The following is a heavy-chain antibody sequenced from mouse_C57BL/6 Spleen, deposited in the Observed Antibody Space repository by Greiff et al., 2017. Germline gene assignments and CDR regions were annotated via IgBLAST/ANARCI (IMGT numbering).Heavy chain of an antibody. CDR2: IYPGNSDT. CDR1: GYTFTSYC. CDR3: TRPYSNYYVDY. D-gene: IGHD2-5*01. Sequence: EVQLQQSGTVLARPGASVKMSCKTSGYTFTSYCMPWVKQRPGQGLEWIGAIYPGNSDTSYNQKFKGKAKLTAVTSASTAYMELSSLTTEDSAVYYCTRPYSNYYVDYWGQGTTLTVSS. J-gene: IGHJ2*01. V-gene: IGHV1-5*01.